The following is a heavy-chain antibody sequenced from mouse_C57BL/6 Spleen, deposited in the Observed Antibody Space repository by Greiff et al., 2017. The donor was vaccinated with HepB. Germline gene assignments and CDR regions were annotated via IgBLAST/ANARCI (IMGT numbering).Heavy chain of an antibody. D-gene: IGHD1-1*01. J-gene: IGHJ4*01. Sequence: EVKLVESGGDLVKPGGSLKLSCAASGFTFSSYGMSWVRQTPDKRLEWVATISSGGSYTYYPDSVKGRFTISRDNAKNTLYLQMSSLKSEDTAMYYCARHRTTVVAGGDYAMDYWGQGTSVTVSS. CDR1: GFTFSSYG. V-gene: IGHV5-6*01. CDR2: ISSGGSYT. CDR3: ARHRTTVVAGGDYAMDY.